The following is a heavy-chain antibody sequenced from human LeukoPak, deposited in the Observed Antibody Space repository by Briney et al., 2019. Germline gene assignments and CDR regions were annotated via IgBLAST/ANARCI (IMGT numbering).Heavy chain of an antibody. Sequence: SGGSLRLSCAASGFTFSSYGMHWVRQAPGKGLEWVAVISYDGSNKYYADSVKGRFTISRDNSENTLYLQMNSLRAEDTAVYYCAKGYPTGMVRGVYFDYWGQGTLVTVSS. V-gene: IGHV3-30*18. J-gene: IGHJ4*02. CDR2: ISYDGSNK. CDR3: AKGYPTGMVRGVYFDY. CDR1: GFTFSSYG. D-gene: IGHD3-10*01.